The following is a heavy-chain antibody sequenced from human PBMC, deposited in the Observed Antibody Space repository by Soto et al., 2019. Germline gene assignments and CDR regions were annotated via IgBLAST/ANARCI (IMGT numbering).Heavy chain of an antibody. CDR2: IIPIFGTA. Sequence: SVKVSCKASGGTFSSYAISWVRQAPGQGLEWMGGIIPIFGTANYAQKFQGRVTITADESTSTAYMELSSLRSEDTAAYYCASQGDYYDISGYYQRNYYYYGMDVWGQGTSVTVSS. CDR1: GGTFSSYA. J-gene: IGHJ6*02. CDR3: ASQGDYYDISGYYQRNYYYYGMDV. D-gene: IGHD3-22*01. V-gene: IGHV1-69*13.